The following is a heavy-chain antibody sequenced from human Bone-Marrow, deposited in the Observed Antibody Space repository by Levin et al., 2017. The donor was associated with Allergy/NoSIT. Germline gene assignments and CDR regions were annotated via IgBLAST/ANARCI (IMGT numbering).Heavy chain of an antibody. CDR1: GGSISSYH. V-gene: IGHV4-59*01. CDR2: IYYSGT. Sequence: SETLSLTCTASGGSISSYHWSWIRQPPGKGLEWIGYIYYSGTKYNPSLRSRVTISVDTSKNQFSLKLTSVTAADTAMYYCARDEGLQFDYWGQGTLVTVSS. D-gene: IGHD4-11*01. CDR3: ARDEGLQFDY. J-gene: IGHJ4*02.